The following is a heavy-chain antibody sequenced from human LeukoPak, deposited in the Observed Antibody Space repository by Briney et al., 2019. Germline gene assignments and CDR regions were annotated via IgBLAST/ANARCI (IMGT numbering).Heavy chain of an antibody. V-gene: IGHV4-59*01. J-gene: IGHJ4*02. CDR1: GGSISSYY. D-gene: IGHD2-15*01. CDR3: ARDSGGCFDY. CDR2: IYYSGST. Sequence: SETLSLTCTVSGGSISSYYWSWIRQPPGKGLEWIGYIYYSGSTNYNPSLKSRVTISVDTSKNQFSLKLSSVTAADMAVYYCARDSGGCFDYWDQGTLVTVSS.